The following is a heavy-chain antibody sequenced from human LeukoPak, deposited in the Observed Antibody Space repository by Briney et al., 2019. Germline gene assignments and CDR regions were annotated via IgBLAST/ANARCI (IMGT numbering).Heavy chain of an antibody. CDR2: IYTSGST. CDR1: GGSFSGYY. CDR3: ARSSSSGWGFRFDP. J-gene: IGHJ5*02. Sequence: PSETLSLTCAVYGGSFSGYYWSWIRQSPGKGLEWIGRIYTSGSTNYNPSLKSRVTISVDTSKNQFSLKLSSVTAADTAVYYCARSSSSGWGFRFDPWGQGTLVTVSS. D-gene: IGHD6-19*01. V-gene: IGHV4-59*10.